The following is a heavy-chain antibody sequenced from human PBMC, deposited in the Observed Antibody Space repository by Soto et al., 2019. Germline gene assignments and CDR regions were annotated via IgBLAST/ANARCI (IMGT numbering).Heavy chain of an antibody. D-gene: IGHD2-2*01. V-gene: IGHV4-30-2*01. CDR2: MYHSGST. CDR3: ARVPAY. Sequence: SETLSLTCAVSGGSISSGGYSWSWIPQPPGKGLEWIGYMYHSGSTYYNPSLKSRVTISIDRSKNQFSLKLSSVTAADTAVYYCARVPAYWGQGILVTVSS. CDR1: GGSISSGGYS. J-gene: IGHJ4*02.